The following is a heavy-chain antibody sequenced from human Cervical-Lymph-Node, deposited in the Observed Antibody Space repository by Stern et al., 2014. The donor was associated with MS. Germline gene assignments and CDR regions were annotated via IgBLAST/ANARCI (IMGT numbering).Heavy chain of an antibody. CDR3: ARDTSGWYGDY. J-gene: IGHJ4*02. V-gene: IGHV1-18*01. D-gene: IGHD6-19*01. CDR1: GYTFTSHG. CDR2: ISVYTGHT. Sequence: VQLVESGAEVKKPGASVKVSCRTSGYTFTSHGITWVRQAPGQGLEWMGWISVYTGHTNYAKRFQGRVTMTKDTYRDTVYMELRSLRSDDTAMYYCARDTSGWYGDYWGQGTLVTVSS.